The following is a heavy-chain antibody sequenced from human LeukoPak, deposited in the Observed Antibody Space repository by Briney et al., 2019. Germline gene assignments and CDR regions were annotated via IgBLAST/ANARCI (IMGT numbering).Heavy chain of an antibody. CDR2: INPSGGTT. J-gene: IGHJ4*02. V-gene: IGHV1-46*01. CDR1: GYTFTSYS. Sequence: ASVKVSCKASGYTFTSYSIHWVRQAPGQGLEWMGIINPSGGTTTYTQKFQGRVTMTRDMSTSTVYMELSSLRSEDTAVYYCARDNDSRDPPHFDYWGQGTLVTVSS. D-gene: IGHD3-16*01. CDR3: ARDNDSRDPPHFDY.